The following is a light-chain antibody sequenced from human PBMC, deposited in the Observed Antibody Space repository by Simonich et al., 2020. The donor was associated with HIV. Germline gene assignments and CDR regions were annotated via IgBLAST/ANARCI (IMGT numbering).Light chain of an antibody. CDR1: QSVLYSSNNNNY. CDR2: WAS. Sequence: DIVMTQSPDSLAVSLGERATINCKSSQSVLYSSNNNNYLAWYQQKPGQPPNLLLYWASTREPGVPDRFSGSGSGTDFTLTISSLQAEDVAVYYCQQYYSTPITFGQGTRLEIK. J-gene: IGKJ5*01. V-gene: IGKV4-1*01. CDR3: QQYYSTPIT.